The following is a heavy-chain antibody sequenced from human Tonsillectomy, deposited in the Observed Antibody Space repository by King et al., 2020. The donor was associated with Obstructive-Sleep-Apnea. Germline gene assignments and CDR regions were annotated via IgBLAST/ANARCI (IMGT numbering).Heavy chain of an antibody. CDR2: ISGSGGST. Sequence: VQLVESGGGLVQPGGSLRLSCAASGFTFSSYAMSWVRQSPGKGREWVSAISGSGGSTYYADSVKGRFTISRDNSKNTLYLQMNSLRAEDTAVYYCAKETPTSMIVVPILRYFDLWGRGTLVTVSS. J-gene: IGHJ2*01. CDR3: AKETPTSMIVVPILRYFDL. CDR1: GFTFSSYA. V-gene: IGHV3-23*04. D-gene: IGHD3-22*01.